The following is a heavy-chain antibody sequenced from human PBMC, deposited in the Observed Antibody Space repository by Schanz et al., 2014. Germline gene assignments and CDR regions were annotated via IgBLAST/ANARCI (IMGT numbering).Heavy chain of an antibody. CDR3: VVALAGNAFDM. D-gene: IGHD1-1*01. J-gene: IGHJ3*02. CDR2: ITPDGSDK. Sequence: EVQVVESGGGLVQPGGSLRLSCAASGFSFVDAWMSWVRQTPGKGLEWVAIITPDGSDKWYVDSVKGRFTISRDNAKNSLYLQMNSLRADDTAVYYCVVALAGNAFDMWGQGTMVTVSS. V-gene: IGHV3-7*01. CDR1: GFSFVDAW.